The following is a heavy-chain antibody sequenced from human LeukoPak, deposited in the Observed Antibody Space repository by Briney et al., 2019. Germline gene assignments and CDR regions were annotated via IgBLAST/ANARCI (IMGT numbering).Heavy chain of an antibody. D-gene: IGHD2-2*01. CDR3: ARDGVVVPAAMYYYYYMDV. CDR2: ISSSSSYI. V-gene: IGHV3-21*01. CDR1: GFTFSSYS. J-gene: IGHJ6*03. Sequence: PGGSLRLSCAASGFTFSSYSMNWVRQAPGKGLEWVSSISSSSSYIYYADSVKGRFTISRDNAKNSLYLQMNSLRAEDTAVYYCARDGVVVPAAMYYYYYMDVWGKGTTVTVSS.